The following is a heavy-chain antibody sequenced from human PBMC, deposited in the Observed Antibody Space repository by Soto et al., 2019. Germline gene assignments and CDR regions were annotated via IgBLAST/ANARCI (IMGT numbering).Heavy chain of an antibody. CDR3: ASVTVYVSGTSVNHYLEY. J-gene: IGHJ4*01. V-gene: IGHV3-7*01. CDR2: IKWDASEK. D-gene: IGHD3-10*01. Sequence: EVQLEESGGGLGQPGCSLRLSCAASGFTIGCYWMSWVHQAPGKGLEWLATIKWDASEKKYVASVKGRFTMSRDHAQTSLYLQMESLRAEYTAVECCASVTVYVSGTSVNHYLEYWGHGTLVTVSS. CDR1: GFTIGCYW.